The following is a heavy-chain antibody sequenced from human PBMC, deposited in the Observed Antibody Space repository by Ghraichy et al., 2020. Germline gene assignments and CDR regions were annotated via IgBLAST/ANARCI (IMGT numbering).Heavy chain of an antibody. V-gene: IGHV3-30*04. D-gene: IGHD6-19*01. J-gene: IGHJ4*02. CDR3: VVAGTDLFVDY. Sequence: LSLTCAASGFTFSSYAMHWVRQAPGKGLEWVAVISYDGSNKYYADSVKGRFTISRDNSKNTLYLQMNSLRAEDTAVYYCVVAGTDLFVDYWGQGTLVTVSS. CDR1: GFTFSSYA. CDR2: ISYDGSNK.